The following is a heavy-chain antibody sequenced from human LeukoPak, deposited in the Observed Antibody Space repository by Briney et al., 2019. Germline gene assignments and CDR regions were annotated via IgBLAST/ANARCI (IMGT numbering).Heavy chain of an antibody. Sequence: GGTLRLSCAASGFTFSSYGMTWVRQAPGKGLEWVSAISGGVPSTYYADSVKGRFTISRDNSKNTLYLQMNSLRAEDTAVYYCAKGEAAADTFDYWGQGTLVTVSS. CDR1: GFTFSSYG. D-gene: IGHD6-13*01. V-gene: IGHV3-23*01. CDR2: ISGGVPST. CDR3: AKGEAAADTFDY. J-gene: IGHJ4*02.